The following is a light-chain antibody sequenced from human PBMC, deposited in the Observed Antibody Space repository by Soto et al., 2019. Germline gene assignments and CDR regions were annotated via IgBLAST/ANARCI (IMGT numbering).Light chain of an antibody. CDR3: SSYGASSTL. CDR1: STDIGSYNY. CDR2: DVS. J-gene: IGLJ2*01. Sequence: QSALTQPASLSGSPGQSITISCTGTSTDIGSYNYVSWYQQHPGKAPRLMIFDVSYWPSGISDRFSGSKSCNTVSLPISGLQPEDEADYYSSSYGASSTLFGGGTKLTVL. V-gene: IGLV2-14*03.